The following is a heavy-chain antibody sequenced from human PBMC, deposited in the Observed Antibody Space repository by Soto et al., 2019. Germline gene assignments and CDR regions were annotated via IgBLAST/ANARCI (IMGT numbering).Heavy chain of an antibody. CDR1: GFTFTSSA. D-gene: IGHD3-22*01. V-gene: IGHV1-58*01. CDR2: IVVGSGNT. CDR3: AAGRYLYDSSGYWAPVDY. J-gene: IGHJ4*02. Sequence: GASVKVSCKASGFTFTSSAVQWVRQARGQRLEWIGWIVVGSGNTNYAQKFQERVTITRDMSTSTAYMELSSLRSEETAVYYCAAGRYLYDSSGYWAPVDYGGQGTLVTV.